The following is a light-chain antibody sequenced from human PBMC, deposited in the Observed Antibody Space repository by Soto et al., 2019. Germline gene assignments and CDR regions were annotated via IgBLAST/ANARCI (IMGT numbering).Light chain of an antibody. CDR2: WAS. J-gene: IGKJ5*01. CDR1: QSLLYSPRNKSY. CDR3: QQRSNWPPFT. V-gene: IGKV4-1*01. Sequence: DIVMTQSPDSLAVSLGERATINCKSSQSLLYSPRNKSYVAWFQQKPGQPPKLLIYWASSREIGVPARFSGSGSGTDFTLTISSLEPEDFAVYYCQQRSNWPPFTFGQGTRLEIK.